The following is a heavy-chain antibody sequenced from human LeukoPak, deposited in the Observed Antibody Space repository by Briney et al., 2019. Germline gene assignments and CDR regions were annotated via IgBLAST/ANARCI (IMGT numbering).Heavy chain of an antibody. Sequence: GRSLRLSCAASGFTFSSYGMHWVRQAPGKGLEWVAVISYDGSNKYYADSVNGRFTISRDNSKNTLYLQMNSLSAEDTAVYYCAKDLSVENQGYWGQGTLVTVSS. CDR3: AKDLSVENQGY. D-gene: IGHD1-1*01. CDR2: ISYDGSNK. CDR1: GFTFSSYG. J-gene: IGHJ4*02. V-gene: IGHV3-30*18.